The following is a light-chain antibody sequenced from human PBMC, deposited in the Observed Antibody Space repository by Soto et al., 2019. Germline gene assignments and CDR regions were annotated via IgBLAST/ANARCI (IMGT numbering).Light chain of an antibody. CDR3: QQYGSAPWT. J-gene: IGKJ1*01. CDR2: AAS. V-gene: IGKV3-20*01. Sequence: EIVLTQSPGTLSLSPGERATLSCRASQSVNNNYLAWYQHKPGQSPRLLIYAASNRARGITDRFGGSGSGTDFTLTVSRLEPEDCAVYYCQQYGSAPWTFGQGTKVEI. CDR1: QSVNNNY.